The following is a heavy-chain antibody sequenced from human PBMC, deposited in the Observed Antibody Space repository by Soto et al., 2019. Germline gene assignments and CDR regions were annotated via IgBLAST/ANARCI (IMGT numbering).Heavy chain of an antibody. D-gene: IGHD2-8*02. CDR2: ISRDGGTK. CDR3: TGEVASGY. V-gene: IGHV3-30*03. Sequence: QVQLVESGGGVVQPGRSLRLSCAVSGFTVSTYGMHWVRQAPGKGLEWVAVISRDGGTKYYADSVKGRFTISRDNSRNPLLLEMNSGRGDEMAVYYGTGEVASGYWGQGTLVTVSS. CDR1: GFTVSTYG. J-gene: IGHJ4*02.